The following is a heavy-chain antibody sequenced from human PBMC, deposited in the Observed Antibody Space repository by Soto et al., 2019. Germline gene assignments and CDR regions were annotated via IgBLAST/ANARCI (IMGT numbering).Heavy chain of an antibody. CDR1: GGSISSGGYY. D-gene: IGHD3-10*02. CDR3: ASVRGVIGPVVY. CDR2: IYYSGST. Sequence: TSETLSLTCTVSGGSISSGGYYWSWIRQHPGKGLEWIGYIYYSGSTYYNPSLKSRVTISVDTSKDQFSLKLSSVTAADTAVYYCASVRGVIGPVVYWGQGTLVTVSS. V-gene: IGHV4-31*03. J-gene: IGHJ4*02.